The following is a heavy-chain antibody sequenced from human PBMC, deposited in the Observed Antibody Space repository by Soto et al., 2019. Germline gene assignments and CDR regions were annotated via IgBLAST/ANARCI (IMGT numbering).Heavy chain of an antibody. CDR3: ASLYRSGIGGYYCGRDV. CDR1: GYSFTSYW. V-gene: IGHV5-51*01. J-gene: IGHJ6*02. D-gene: IGHD3-10*01. CDR2: IYPGDSDT. Sequence: GESLKISCKGSGYSFTSYWIGWVRQMPGKGLEWMGIIYPGDSDTRYSPSFQGQVTISADKSISTAYLQWSSLKASDTAMYYCASLYRSGIGGYYCGRDVWGQGNTVIV.